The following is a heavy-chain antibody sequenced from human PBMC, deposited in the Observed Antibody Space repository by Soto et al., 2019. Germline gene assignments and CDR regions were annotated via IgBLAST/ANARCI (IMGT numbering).Heavy chain of an antibody. CDR2: ISYDGSNK. CDR3: ATAPAIVLLPAAMGGDY. D-gene: IGHD2-2*01. V-gene: IGHV3-30*03. J-gene: IGHJ4*02. CDR1: GFTFSSYG. Sequence: QVQLVESGGGVVKPGRSLRLSCAASGFTFSSYGMHWVRQAPGKGLEWVAVISYDGSNKYYADSVKGRFTISRDNSKNTLYLQMNSMRAEDTAVYYCATAPAIVLLPAAMGGDYWGQGTLVTVSS.